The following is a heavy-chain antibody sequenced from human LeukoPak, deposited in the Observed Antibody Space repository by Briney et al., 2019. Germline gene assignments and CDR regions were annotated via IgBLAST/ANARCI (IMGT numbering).Heavy chain of an antibody. V-gene: IGHV3-23*01. CDR3: AQGRSCTNAICHGDFDY. D-gene: IGHD2-8*01. J-gene: IGHJ4*02. CDR1: GFTFSSYA. CDR2: ISGSGGST. Sequence: SGGSLRLSCAASGFTFSSYAVSWVRQAPGKGLEWVSSISGSGGSTYSADSVKGRFTIFRDNSKNTLYLQMNSLRADDTALSYRAQGRSCTNAICHGDFDYWGQGTLGTVSS.